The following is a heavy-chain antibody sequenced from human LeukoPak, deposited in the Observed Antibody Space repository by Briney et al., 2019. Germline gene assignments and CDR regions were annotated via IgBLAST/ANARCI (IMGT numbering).Heavy chain of an antibody. D-gene: IGHD7-27*01. CDR2: ISSSSTI. V-gene: IGHV3-48*01. Sequence: GGSLRLSCAASGFTFSSYGMNWVRQAPGKGLEWVSYISSSSTIYYADSVKGRFTISRDNAKNSLYLQMDSLRAEDTAVYYCARDRTEPNWGSMDYWGQGTLVTVSS. CDR1: GFTFSSYG. CDR3: ARDRTEPNWGSMDY. J-gene: IGHJ4*02.